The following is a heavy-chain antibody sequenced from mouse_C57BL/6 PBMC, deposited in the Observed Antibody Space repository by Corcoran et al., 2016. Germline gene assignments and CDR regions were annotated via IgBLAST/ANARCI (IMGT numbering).Heavy chain of an antibody. CDR2: INTYSGVP. CDR3: ARWFYDYDEGAAY. D-gene: IGHD2-4*01. Sequence: QIQLVQSGPELKKPGETVKISCKASGYTFTTYGMSWVKQAPGKGLKWMGWINTYSGVPTYADDFKGRFAFSLETSDSTAYLQINNRKNEETATYFCARWFYDYDEGAAYWGQGTLVTVAA. J-gene: IGHJ3*01. CDR1: GYTFTTYG. V-gene: IGHV9-3*01.